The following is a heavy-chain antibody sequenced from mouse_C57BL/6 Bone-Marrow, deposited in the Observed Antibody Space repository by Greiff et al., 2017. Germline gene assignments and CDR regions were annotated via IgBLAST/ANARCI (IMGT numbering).Heavy chain of an antibody. CDR3: ARGGWLLPWFAY. D-gene: IGHD2-3*01. CDR2: INPSSGYT. J-gene: IGHJ3*01. V-gene: IGHV1-4*01. Sequence: QVQLQQSGAELARPGASVKMSCKASGYTFTSYTMHWVKQRPGQGLEWIGYINPSSGYTKYNQKFKDKATLTADKSSSTAYMQLSSLTSEASVVYYCARGGWLLPWFAYWGQGTLVTVSA. CDR1: GYTFTSYT.